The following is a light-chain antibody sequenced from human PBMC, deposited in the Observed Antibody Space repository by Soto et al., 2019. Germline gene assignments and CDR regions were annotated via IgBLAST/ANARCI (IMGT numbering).Light chain of an antibody. J-gene: IGKJ1*01. CDR1: HIVISDY. CDR3: QQSYSSPPP. V-gene: IGKV3D-20*02. Sequence: THSPATLSLSPVGRATLSCSAIHIVISDYLACYQQKPGQTPKVLIHRSSSRAPRTPDRFRGSRSGPDFTLTLSRLQPADFATSYSQQSYSSPPPSAQGTKVDI. CDR2: RSS.